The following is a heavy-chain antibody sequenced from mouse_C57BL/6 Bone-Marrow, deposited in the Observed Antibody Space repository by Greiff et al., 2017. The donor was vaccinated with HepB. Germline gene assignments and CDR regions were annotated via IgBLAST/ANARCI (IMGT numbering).Heavy chain of an antibody. CDR2: IWSGGST. Sequence: VMLVESGPGLVQPSQCLSITCTASGYSLTSYGVHWVRQSPGKGLEWLGVIWSGGSTDYNEAFITRLSISKDNSTNQVFFKMNSLQAADTSIYYCAGNFRYWYFDVWGTGTTVTVSS. CDR3: AGNFRYWYFDV. J-gene: IGHJ1*03. V-gene: IGHV2-2*01. CDR1: GYSLTSYG.